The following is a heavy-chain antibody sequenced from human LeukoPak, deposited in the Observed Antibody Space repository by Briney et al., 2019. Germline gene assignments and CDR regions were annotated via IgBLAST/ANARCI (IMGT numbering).Heavy chain of an antibody. Sequence: SVKVSCKASGGTFSSYAISWVRQAPGQGLEWMGGIIPIFGTANYAQKFQGRVTTTADESTSTAYMELSSLRSEDTAVYYCARENCSGGSCYFDTLAYFDYWGQGTLVTVSS. CDR1: GGTFSSYA. CDR3: ARENCSGGSCYFDTLAYFDY. CDR2: IIPIFGTA. D-gene: IGHD2-15*01. J-gene: IGHJ4*02. V-gene: IGHV1-69*01.